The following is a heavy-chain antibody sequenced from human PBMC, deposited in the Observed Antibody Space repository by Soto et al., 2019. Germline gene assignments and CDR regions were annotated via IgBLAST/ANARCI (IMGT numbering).Heavy chain of an antibody. CDR2: FDPEDGET. Sequence: ASVKVSCKVSGYTLTELSMHWVRQAPGKGLEWMGGFDPEDGETIYAQKFQGRVTMTEDTSTDTAYMELSSLRSEDTAVYYCAKGEADGTDAWFDVWGQGTLVTVSS. J-gene: IGHJ5*02. CDR1: GYTLTELS. V-gene: IGHV1-24*01. CDR3: AKGEADGTDAWFDV. D-gene: IGHD6-13*01.